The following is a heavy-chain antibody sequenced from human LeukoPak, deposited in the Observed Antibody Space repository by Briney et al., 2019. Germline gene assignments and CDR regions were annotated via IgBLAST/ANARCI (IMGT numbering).Heavy chain of an antibody. D-gene: IGHD3-22*01. CDR1: GDSISSGDYY. Sequence: SETLSLTCTVSGDSISSGDYYWSWIRQPPGKGLEWIGYIYYSGSTYYNPSLKSRVTISVDTSKNQFSLKLSSVTAADTAVYYCARARVYDSSGYHFDYWGQGTLVTVSS. CDR2: IYYSGST. V-gene: IGHV4-30-4*07. J-gene: IGHJ4*02. CDR3: ARARVYDSSGYHFDY.